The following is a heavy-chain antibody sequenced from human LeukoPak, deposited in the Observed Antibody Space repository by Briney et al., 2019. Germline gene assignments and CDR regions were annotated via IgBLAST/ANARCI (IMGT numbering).Heavy chain of an antibody. CDR1: GFTFSSYG. V-gene: IGHV3-30*02. CDR2: IRYDGSNK. Sequence: PGGSLRLSCAASGFTFSSYGMHWVRQAPGKGLEWVAFIRYDGSNKYYADSVKGRFTISKDNSKNTLYLQMNSLRAEDTAVYYCAKSGSQSGAGYFDYWGQGTLVTVSS. J-gene: IGHJ4*02. CDR3: AKSGSQSGAGYFDY. D-gene: IGHD6-19*01.